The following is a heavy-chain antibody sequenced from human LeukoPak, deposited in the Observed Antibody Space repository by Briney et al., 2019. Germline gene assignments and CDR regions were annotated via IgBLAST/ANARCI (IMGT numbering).Heavy chain of an antibody. J-gene: IGHJ4*02. CDR3: ALLPYYDILTGSHPFDY. CDR1: GGSFSGYY. CDR2: INHSGST. V-gene: IGHV4-34*01. Sequence: SETLSLTCAVSGGSFSGYYWSWIRQPPGKGLEWIGEINHSGSTNYNPSLKTRVTISVDTSKNQFSLKLSSVTAADTAVYYCALLPYYDILTGSHPFDYWGQGTLVTVSS. D-gene: IGHD3-9*01.